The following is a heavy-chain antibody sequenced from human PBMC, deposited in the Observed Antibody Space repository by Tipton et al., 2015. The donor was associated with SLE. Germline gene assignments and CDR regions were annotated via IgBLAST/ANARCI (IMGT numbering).Heavy chain of an antibody. V-gene: IGHV3-73*01. J-gene: IGHJ6*02. CDR3: TRRDSSSGPYYYYGMDV. CDR1: GFTFSGSA. Sequence: SLRLSCAASGFTFSGSAMHWVRQASGKGLEWVGRIRSKANSYATAYAASVKGRFTISRDDSKNTGYLQMNSLKTEDTAVYYCTRRDSSSGPYYYYGMDVWGQGTTVTVSS. CDR2: IRSKANSYAT. D-gene: IGHD6-6*01.